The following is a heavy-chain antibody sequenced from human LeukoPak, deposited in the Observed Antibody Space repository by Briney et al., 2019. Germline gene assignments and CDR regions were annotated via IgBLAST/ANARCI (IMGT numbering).Heavy chain of an antibody. Sequence: PGGSLRLSCAASGFSFSSYSMNWVRQAPGKGLEWVSSISSSSTFIYYYADSVKGRFTISRDNAKKSLYLQMNSLRAEDTAVYYCAELGITMIGGVWGKGTTVTISS. CDR2: ISSSSTFI. J-gene: IGHJ6*04. D-gene: IGHD3-10*02. CDR1: GFSFSSYS. CDR3: AELGITMIGGV. V-gene: IGHV3-21*01.